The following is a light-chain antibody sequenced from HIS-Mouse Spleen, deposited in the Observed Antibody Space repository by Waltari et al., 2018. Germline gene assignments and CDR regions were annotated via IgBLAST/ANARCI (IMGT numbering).Light chain of an antibody. CDR3: YSTDSSGNHRV. V-gene: IGLV3-10*01. Sequence: SYELTQPPSVSVSPGQTARITCSGTALTNKYPYWYQQKSGQAPVLVIYEDSKRPAGIPERFSGSSSGTMATLTISGAQVEDEADYYCYSTDSSGNHRVFGGGTKLTVL. J-gene: IGLJ2*01. CDR2: EDS. CDR1: ALTNKY.